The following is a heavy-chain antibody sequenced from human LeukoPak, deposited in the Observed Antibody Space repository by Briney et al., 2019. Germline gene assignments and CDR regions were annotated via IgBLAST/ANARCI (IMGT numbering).Heavy chain of an antibody. CDR1: GFTFSSYA. Sequence: SGGSLRLSCAASGFTFSSYAMSWVRQAPGKGLEWVSAISGSGGSTYYADSVKGRFTISRDSSKNTLYLQMNSLRAEDTAVYYCAKAWAYSGSYYDYWGQGTLVTVSS. V-gene: IGHV3-23*01. CDR3: AKAWAYSGSYYDY. CDR2: ISGSGGST. D-gene: IGHD1-26*01. J-gene: IGHJ4*02.